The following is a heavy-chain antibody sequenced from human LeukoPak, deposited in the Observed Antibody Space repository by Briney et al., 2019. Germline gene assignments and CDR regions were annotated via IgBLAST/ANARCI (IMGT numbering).Heavy chain of an antibody. V-gene: IGHV1-8*01. CDR2: MNPNSGNT. J-gene: IGHJ4*02. D-gene: IGHD1/OR15-1a*01. CDR3: AILNWNTYDDDY. Sequence: ASVKVSCKASGYTFSSYDINWVRQATGQGLEWMGWMNPNSGNTGYAQKFQGRVTMTRNTSISTAYMELSSLRSEDTAVYYCAILNWNTYDDDYWGQGTLVTVSS. CDR1: GYTFSSYD.